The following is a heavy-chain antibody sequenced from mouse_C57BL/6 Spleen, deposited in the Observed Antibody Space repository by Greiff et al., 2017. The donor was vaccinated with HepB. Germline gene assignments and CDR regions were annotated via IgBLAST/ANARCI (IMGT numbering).Heavy chain of an antibody. CDR1: GYTFTSYW. D-gene: IGHD1-1*01. CDR3: ARNYYGNAMDY. J-gene: IGHJ4*01. V-gene: IGHV1-59*01. CDR2: IDPSDSYT. Sequence: QVHVKQPGAELVRPGTSVKLSCKASGYTFTSYWMHWVKQRPGQGLEWIGVIDPSDSYTNYNQKFKGKATLTVDTSSSTAYMQLSSLTSEDSAVYYCARNYYGNAMDYWGQGTSVTVSS.